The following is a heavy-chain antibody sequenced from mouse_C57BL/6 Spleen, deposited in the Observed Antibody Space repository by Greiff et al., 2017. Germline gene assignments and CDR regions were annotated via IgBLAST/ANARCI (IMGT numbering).Heavy chain of an antibody. CDR3: ARREYDVYYAMDY. CDR2: ISNGGGST. J-gene: IGHJ4*01. CDR1: GFTFSDYY. Sequence: EVQLVESGGGLVQPGGSLKLSCAASGFTFSDYYMYWVRQTPEKRLEWVAYISNGGGSTYYPDTVKGRFTISRANAKNTLYLQMSRLKSEDTAMYYCARREYDVYYAMDYWGQGTSVTVSA. D-gene: IGHD2-4*01. V-gene: IGHV5-12*01.